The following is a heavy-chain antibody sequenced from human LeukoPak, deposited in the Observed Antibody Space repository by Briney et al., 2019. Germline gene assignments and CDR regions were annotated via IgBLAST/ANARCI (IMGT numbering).Heavy chain of an antibody. V-gene: IGHV3-21*01. Sequence: GGSLRLSCAASGFTFSSYAMSWVRQAPGKGLEWVSAISTSGSSIYYADSVKGRFTISRDNAKNSLYPQMNSLRADDTAVYYCARDEGQQFDYWGQGTLVTVSS. J-gene: IGHJ4*02. CDR1: GFTFSSYA. CDR3: ARDEGQQFDY. D-gene: IGHD6-13*01. CDR2: ISTSGSSI.